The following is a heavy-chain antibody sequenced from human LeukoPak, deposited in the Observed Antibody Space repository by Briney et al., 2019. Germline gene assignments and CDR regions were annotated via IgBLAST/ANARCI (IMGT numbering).Heavy chain of an antibody. Sequence: GGSLRLSCAASGFTFNTYAMSWVRQAPGKGLEWVSGISVSGGRTDYADSVKGRFTISRDNSKNTLYLQMNSLRAEDTAVYYCAKRGPGYDKSTYPPHYFDYWGQGTLVTVSS. V-gene: IGHV3-23*01. CDR3: AKRGPGYDKSTYPPHYFDY. CDR2: ISVSGGRT. CDR1: GFTFNTYA. J-gene: IGHJ4*02. D-gene: IGHD3-22*01.